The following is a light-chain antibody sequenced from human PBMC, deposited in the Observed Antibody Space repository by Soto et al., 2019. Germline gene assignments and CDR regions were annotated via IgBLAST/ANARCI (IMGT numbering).Light chain of an antibody. Sequence: QAVVTQPPSVSGAPGQRVTISCTGSSSNIGAGYAVHWYQQLPGTAPKLLIYDNSNRPSGVPDRFSGSKSGTSASLAITGLQAEDEADYYCQSYDSRSGWVFGGGTKLTVL. J-gene: IGLJ3*02. V-gene: IGLV1-40*01. CDR1: SSNIGAGYA. CDR2: DNS. CDR3: QSYDSRSGWV.